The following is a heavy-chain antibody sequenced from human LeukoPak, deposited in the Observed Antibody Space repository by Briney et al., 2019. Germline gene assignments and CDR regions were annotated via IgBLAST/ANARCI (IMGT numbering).Heavy chain of an antibody. Sequence: GSLRLSCAASGFTFSSYWMSWVRQAPGKGLEWVANIKQDGSEKYYVDSVKGRFTISRDNAKNSLYLQMNSLRAEDTAVYYCARAYLDAYSSSWLFDYWGQGTLVTVSS. D-gene: IGHD6-13*01. CDR2: IKQDGSEK. CDR3: ARAYLDAYSSSWLFDY. V-gene: IGHV3-7*04. CDR1: GFTFSSYW. J-gene: IGHJ4*02.